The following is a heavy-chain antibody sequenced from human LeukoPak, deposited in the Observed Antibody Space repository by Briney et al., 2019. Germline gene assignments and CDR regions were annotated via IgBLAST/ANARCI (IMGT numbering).Heavy chain of an antibody. CDR2: ISSHSSYI. V-gene: IGHV3-21*01. CDR1: GFTFSSYS. CDR3: ARPLMYYYGSETYFWFDP. Sequence: GGSLRLSCAASGFTFSSYSMNWVRQAPGKGLEWVSSISSHSSYIYYADSVKGRFTISRDNAKNSLSLQMNSLRAEDTAVYYCARPLMYYYGSETYFWFDPWGQGTLVTVSS. D-gene: IGHD3-10*01. J-gene: IGHJ5*02.